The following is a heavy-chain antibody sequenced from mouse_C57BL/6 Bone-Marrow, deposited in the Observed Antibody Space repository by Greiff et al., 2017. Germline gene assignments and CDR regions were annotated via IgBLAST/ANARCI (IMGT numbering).Heavy chain of an antibody. J-gene: IGHJ2*01. CDR2: IHPNSGST. Sequence: QVQLQQPGAGLVKPGASVKLSCKASGYTFTSYWMHWVKQRPGQGLEWIGMIHPNSGSTNYNEKFKSKGTMPVDKSSSTAYMQLSSLTSEDSGVYYCATDQDYFDDWGQGTTLT. CDR3: ATDQDYFDD. CDR1: GYTFTSYW. V-gene: IGHV1-64*01.